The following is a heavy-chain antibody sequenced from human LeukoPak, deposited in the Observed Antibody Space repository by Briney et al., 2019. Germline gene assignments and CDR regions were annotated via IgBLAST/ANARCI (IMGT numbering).Heavy chain of an antibody. Sequence: PSETLSLTCDVYGGSLSGHYWTWIRQPPGKGLEWIGESTHSGSTNYNPSLKSRVSISVDTSKNQFSLKLTSVTAADTAVYHCARGRTGAAALDFWGPGTLVTVSS. CDR1: GGSLSGHY. CDR3: ARGRTGAAALDF. V-gene: IGHV4-34*01. J-gene: IGHJ4*02. CDR2: STHSGST. D-gene: IGHD2-2*01.